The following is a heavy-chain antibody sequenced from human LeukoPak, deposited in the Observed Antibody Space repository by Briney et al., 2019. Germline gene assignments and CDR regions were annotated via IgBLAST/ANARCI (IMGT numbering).Heavy chain of an antibody. CDR2: VYYSGGT. Sequence: SETLSLTCTVSGGSITSYYWSWIRQPPGKGLEWIGYVYYSGGTNYNPSLKSRVTISLHTSKNQFSLKLSSVTAADTAVYYCASHRAYCSGGSCQNPWGQGTLVTVSS. J-gene: IGHJ5*02. CDR3: ASHRAYCSGGSCQNP. CDR1: GGSITSYY. D-gene: IGHD2-15*01. V-gene: IGHV4-59*01.